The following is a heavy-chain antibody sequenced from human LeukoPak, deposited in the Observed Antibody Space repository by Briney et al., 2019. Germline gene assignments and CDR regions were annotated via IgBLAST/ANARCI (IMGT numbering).Heavy chain of an antibody. CDR3: TKDQVALSSGWYSRSDY. CDR2: IRSKTNGGTT. D-gene: IGHD6-19*01. CDR1: GFTFGDYA. V-gene: IGHV3-49*03. J-gene: IGHJ4*02. Sequence: GGSLRLSCTASGFTFGDYAMSWFRQAPGKGLEWVCFIRSKTNGGTTEYAASVKGRFTISRDDSKSIAYLQMNGLRTEDTAVYYCTKDQVALSSGWYSRSDYWGQGTLVTVSS.